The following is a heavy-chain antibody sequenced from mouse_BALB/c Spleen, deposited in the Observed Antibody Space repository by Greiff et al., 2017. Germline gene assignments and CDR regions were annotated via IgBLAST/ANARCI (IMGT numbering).Heavy chain of an antibody. J-gene: IGHJ1*01. Sequence: EVQLQESGPSLVKPSQTLSLSCSVSGDSITSGYWNWIRKYPGNKLEYMGYISYSGSTYYNPSLKSRISITRDTSKKQYYRQLNSVTTEDTATYYCARYHRYFDVWGAGTTVTVSS. CDR3: ARYHRYFDV. CDR1: GDSITSGY. CDR2: ISYSGST. V-gene: IGHV3-8*02.